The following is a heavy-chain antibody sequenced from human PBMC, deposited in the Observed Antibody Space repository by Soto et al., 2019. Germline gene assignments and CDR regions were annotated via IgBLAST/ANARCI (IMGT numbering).Heavy chain of an antibody. Sequence: GGSLRLSCAASGFTFSNYGMHWARQAPGKGLEWVAAILYDGSNKYYADSVKGRFTISRDNSKNTLYLQMNSLRAEDTAVYYCARGIAGAGGSYGMDVWGQGTTVTVSS. CDR2: ILYDGSNK. D-gene: IGHD6-13*01. V-gene: IGHV3-33*01. J-gene: IGHJ6*02. CDR3: ARGIAGAGGSYGMDV. CDR1: GFTFSNYG.